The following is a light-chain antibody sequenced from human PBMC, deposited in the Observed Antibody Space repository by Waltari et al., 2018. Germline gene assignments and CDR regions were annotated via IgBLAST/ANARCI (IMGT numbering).Light chain of an antibody. Sequence: QSALTQPASVSGSAGQSIAISCSGTNSDIGSYNYASWYQQPPGNAPRLIIYDVSSGPSGVSNRFIGSKSGITASLAISGLQAEDEGDYFCASYTSSNTEIFGGGTRVTVL. J-gene: IGLJ2*01. CDR3: ASYTSSNTEI. CDR2: DVS. V-gene: IGLV2-14*03. CDR1: NSDIGSYNY.